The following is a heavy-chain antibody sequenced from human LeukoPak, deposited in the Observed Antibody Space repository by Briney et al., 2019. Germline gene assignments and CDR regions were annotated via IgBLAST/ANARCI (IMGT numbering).Heavy chain of an antibody. CDR2: IYTSGST. CDR3: ARETHYEKAFDI. J-gene: IGHJ3*02. V-gene: IGHV4-61*09. CDR1: GGSISSGSYF. Sequence: PSQTLSLTCTVSGGSISSGSYFWSWIRQPAGKGLEWIGHIYTSGSTNYNPSLKSRVTISVDTFENQFSLKLSSVTAADTAVYYCARETHYEKAFDIWGQGTKVTVSS. D-gene: IGHD3-22*01.